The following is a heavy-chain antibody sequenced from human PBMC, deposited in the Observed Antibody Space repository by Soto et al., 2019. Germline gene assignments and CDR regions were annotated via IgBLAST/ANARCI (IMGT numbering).Heavy chain of an antibody. CDR2: ISSSSYI. CDR3: ATDPSYGDYYFDY. J-gene: IGHJ4*02. D-gene: IGHD4-17*01. Sequence: PGGSLRLSCAASGFTFSGYSMNWVRQAPGKGLVWVSSISSSSYIYYADSVKGRFTISRDNAKNSLFLQMNSLRAEDTAVYYCATDPSYGDYYFDYWGQGTLVTVSS. CDR1: GFTFSGYS. V-gene: IGHV3-21*01.